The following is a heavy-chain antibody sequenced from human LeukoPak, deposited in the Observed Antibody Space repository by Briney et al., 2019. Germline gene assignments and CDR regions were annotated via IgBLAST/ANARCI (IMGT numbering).Heavy chain of an antibody. V-gene: IGHV3-48*03. Sequence: HSGGSLRLSCAASGFTFSSYEMNWVRQAPGKGLEWVSYISSSGSTIYYADSVKGRFTISRDNAKNSLYLQMNSLRAEDTAVYYCAKDLFPGRTGYQLSNWFDPWGQGTLVTVSS. D-gene: IGHD2-2*01. CDR1: GFTFSSYE. CDR3: AKDLFPGRTGYQLSNWFDP. CDR2: ISSSGSTI. J-gene: IGHJ5*02.